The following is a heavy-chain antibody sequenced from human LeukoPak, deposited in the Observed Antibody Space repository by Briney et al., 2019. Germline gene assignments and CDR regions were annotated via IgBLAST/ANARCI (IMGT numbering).Heavy chain of an antibody. V-gene: IGHV3-21*01. D-gene: IGHD3-9*01. CDR2: ISSSSSYI. CDR3: ARARRSYYDILTRNAFDI. J-gene: IGHJ3*02. Sequence: PGGSLRLSCAASGFTFSSYSMNWVRQAPGKGLEWVSSISSSSSYIYYADSVKGRFTISRDNAKNSLYLQMNSLRAEDTAVYYCARARRSYYDILTRNAFDIWGQGTMVTVSS. CDR1: GFTFSSYS.